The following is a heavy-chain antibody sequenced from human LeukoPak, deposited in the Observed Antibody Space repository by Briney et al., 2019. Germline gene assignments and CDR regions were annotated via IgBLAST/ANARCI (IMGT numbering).Heavy chain of an antibody. V-gene: IGHV4-59*01. J-gene: IGHJ4*02. D-gene: IGHD5-18*01. CDR2: IYYSGST. CDR1: GGSISSYY. CDR3: ARGDTAMAFDY. Sequence: SETLSLTCTVSGGSISSYYWSWIRQPPGKGLEWIGYIYYSGSTNYNPSLKSRVTISVDTSKNQFSLKLSSVTAADTAVYYCARGDTAMAFDYWGQGTLVTVSS.